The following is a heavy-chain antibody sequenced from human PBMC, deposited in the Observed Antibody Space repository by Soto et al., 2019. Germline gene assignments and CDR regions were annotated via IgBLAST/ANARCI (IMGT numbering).Heavy chain of an antibody. J-gene: IGHJ4*02. CDR1: GYTFSNFW. D-gene: IGHD2-21*02. V-gene: IGHV5-51*01. Sequence: GESLKISCQSSGYTFSNFWIGWVRQLPGKGLEWMGIIYPGDHETRYSPSFHGKVTISADRSINTAYLQWSSLKASDTAMYYCARGYCGGDCQSVYFDYWGQGTLVTVSS. CDR2: IYPGDHET. CDR3: ARGYCGGDCQSVYFDY.